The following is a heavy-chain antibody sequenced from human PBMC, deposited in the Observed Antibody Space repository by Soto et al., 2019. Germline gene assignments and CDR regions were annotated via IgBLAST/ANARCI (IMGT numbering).Heavy chain of an antibody. D-gene: IGHD4-17*01. CDR1: GYIFTSYG. Sequence: QAHLVQSGPEVEKPGASVKVSCKGSGYIFTSYGIAWVRQAPGQGLEWMGWISAHNGNTEYAQKFQGKVPVTRDTSTSTAYLELRSLRSGDTALYYCARGRYGDYWGQGALVTVSS. CDR2: ISAHNGNT. CDR3: ARGRYGDY. J-gene: IGHJ4*02. V-gene: IGHV1-18*01.